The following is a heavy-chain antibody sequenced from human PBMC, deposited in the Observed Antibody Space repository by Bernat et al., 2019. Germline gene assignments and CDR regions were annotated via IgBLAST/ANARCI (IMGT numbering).Heavy chain of an antibody. Sequence: EVQLVESGGGLVQPGGSLRLSCAASGFTFSSYWMHWVRQAPGKGLVWVSRINSDGSSTSYADSVKGRFTISRDNAKNTLYLQMNSLRAEDTAVYYCERDGGCSGGSCIDWYFDLWGRGTLVTVSS. CDR2: INSDGSST. CDR3: ERDGGCSGGSCIDWYFDL. CDR1: GFTFSSYW. D-gene: IGHD2-15*01. J-gene: IGHJ2*01. V-gene: IGHV3-74*01.